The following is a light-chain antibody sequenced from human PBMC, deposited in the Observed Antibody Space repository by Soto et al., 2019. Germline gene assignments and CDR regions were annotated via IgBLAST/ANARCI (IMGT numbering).Light chain of an antibody. Sequence: QSALTQPASVSGSPGQSITISCTGTSSDVGAYNFVSWYQQHQGKAPTLIIFEVSNRPSGISDRFSGFKSANTAYLTISGVQPEDEADYHCSSYTTIKTVVFGGGTKLTVL. CDR3: SSYTTIKTVV. CDR1: SSDVGAYNF. V-gene: IGLV2-14*01. CDR2: EVS. J-gene: IGLJ2*01.